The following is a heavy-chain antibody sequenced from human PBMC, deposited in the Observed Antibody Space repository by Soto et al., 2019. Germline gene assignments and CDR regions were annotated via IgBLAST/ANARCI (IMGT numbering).Heavy chain of an antibody. CDR2: INPNGGDT. V-gene: IGHV1-2*02. CDR3: ARDFTVTTMGFDY. J-gene: IGHJ4*02. D-gene: IGHD4-17*01. Sequence: QVQLVQSGAEVKKPGASVTVSCKASGHTLADHYLHWVRQAPGQGLEWMGWINPNGGDTNYAQNFQGRVTMTRDTSITTAYMELSRLRSDDTAVYYCARDFTVTTMGFDYWGQGTLVTVSS. CDR1: GHTLADHY.